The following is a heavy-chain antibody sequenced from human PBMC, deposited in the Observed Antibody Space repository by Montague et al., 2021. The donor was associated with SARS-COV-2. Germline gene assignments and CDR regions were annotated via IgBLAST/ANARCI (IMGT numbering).Heavy chain of an antibody. CDR3: ARDVGAYSGRPGAFDI. V-gene: IGHV3-53*04. CDR2: ISGGDTT. Sequence: SLRLSCAASGLTVSANYMNWVRQAPGKGLKWVSVISGGDTTYYAXSVEGRFTISRHTSRTTLFLEMNSLTAEDTAVYYCARDVGAYSGRPGAFDIWGQGTMVTVAS. D-gene: IGHD2-21*01. J-gene: IGHJ3*02. CDR1: GLTVSANY.